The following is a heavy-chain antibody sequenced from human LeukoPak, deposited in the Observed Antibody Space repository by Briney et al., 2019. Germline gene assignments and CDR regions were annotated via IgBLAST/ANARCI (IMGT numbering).Heavy chain of an antibody. Sequence: ASVKVSCKASGGTFSSYAISWVRQAPGQGLEWMGGIIPIFGTANYAQKLQGRVTMTTDTSTSTAYMELRSLRSDDTAVYYCAREGIAAAGTPGYWGQGTLVTVSS. CDR3: AREGIAAAGTPGY. CDR1: GGTFSSYA. V-gene: IGHV1-69*05. D-gene: IGHD6-13*01. CDR2: IIPIFGTA. J-gene: IGHJ4*02.